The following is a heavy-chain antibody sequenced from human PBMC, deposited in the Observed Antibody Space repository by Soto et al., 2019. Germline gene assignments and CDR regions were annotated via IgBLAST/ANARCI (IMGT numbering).Heavy chain of an antibody. CDR1: GGSISSSSYY. V-gene: IGHV4-31*03. D-gene: IGHD3-9*01. CDR2: IYYSGST. Sequence: SETLSLTCTVSGGSISSSSYYWGWIRQPPGKNLEWIGNIYYSGSTYYNPSLKSRVTISVDTSKNQFSLKLSSVTAADTAVYYCAREARYFDWLIDYWGQGTLVTVSS. J-gene: IGHJ4*02. CDR3: AREARYFDWLIDY.